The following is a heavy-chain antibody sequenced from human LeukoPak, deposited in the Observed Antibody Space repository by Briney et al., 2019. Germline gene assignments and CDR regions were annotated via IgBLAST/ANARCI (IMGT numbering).Heavy chain of an antibody. J-gene: IGHJ4*02. CDR3: AREDGASMTYYFDY. Sequence: PGGSLRLSCAASGFTFSSYWMSWVRQAPGKGLEWVANIKQDGSEKYYVDSVKGRFTISRDNAKNSLYLQMNSLRAEDTAVYYCAREDGASMTYYFDYWGQGTLVTVSS. CDR1: GFTFSSYW. D-gene: IGHD2-21*02. CDR2: IKQDGSEK. V-gene: IGHV3-7*01.